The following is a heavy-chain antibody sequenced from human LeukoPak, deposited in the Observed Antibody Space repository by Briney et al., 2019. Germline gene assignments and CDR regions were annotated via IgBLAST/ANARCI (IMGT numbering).Heavy chain of an antibody. CDR3: AHEELDY. V-gene: IGHV3-66*01. J-gene: IGHJ4*02. CDR1: GFSVSSNY. Sequence: GGSLRLSCTASGFSVSSNYMSWVRQAPGKGLEWVSVIYSGRSTYYADSVKGRVTISRDRSNNTLYLQMNSLRVEDTAVYYCAHEELDYWGQGVLVTVSS. CDR2: IYSGRST.